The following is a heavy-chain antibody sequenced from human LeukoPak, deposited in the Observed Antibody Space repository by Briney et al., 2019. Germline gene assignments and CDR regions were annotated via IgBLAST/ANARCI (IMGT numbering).Heavy chain of an antibody. CDR1: GGSISSSSYY. CDR3: ARSQRHDCSGNRCYSWGFDS. CDR2: IYYSGST. J-gene: IGHJ4*02. V-gene: IGHV4-39*07. D-gene: IGHD2-15*01. Sequence: PSETLSLTCTVSGGSISSSSYYWGWIRQPPGKGLEWIGSIYYSGSTYYNPPLKSRVTISVDRSKNQFSLKLDSVTAADTAVYYCARSQRHDCSGNRCYSWGFDSWGQGTLVTVSS.